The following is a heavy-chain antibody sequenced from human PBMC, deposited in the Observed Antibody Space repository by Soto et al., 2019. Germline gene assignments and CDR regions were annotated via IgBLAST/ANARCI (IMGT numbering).Heavy chain of an antibody. CDR2: ISGDVTYT. D-gene: IGHD6-19*01. J-gene: IGHJ5*02. V-gene: IGHV3-74*01. Sequence: GGSLRLSCVASGFTFNNYWMHWVREVPGKGLVWVSRISGDVTYTHYAESVKGRFTILRDNAKNTLFLQMNSLRAEDTAAYYCVREIIEVTGAIRWFDPWGQGTLVTVSS. CDR3: VREIIEVTGAIRWFDP. CDR1: GFTFNNYW.